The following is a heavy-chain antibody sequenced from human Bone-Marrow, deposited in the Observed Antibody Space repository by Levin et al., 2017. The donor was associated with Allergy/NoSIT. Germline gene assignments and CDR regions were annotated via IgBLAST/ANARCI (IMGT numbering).Heavy chain of an antibody. CDR3: AREGTGTWAFDI. Sequence: SQTLSLTCTVSGGSISSYYWSWIRQPPGKGLEWIGYIYYSGSTNYNPSLKSRVTISVDTSKNQFSLKLSSVTAADTAVYYCAREGTGTWAFDIWGQGTMVTVSS. D-gene: IGHD1-1*01. CDR2: IYYSGST. V-gene: IGHV4-59*01. CDR1: GGSISSYY. J-gene: IGHJ3*02.